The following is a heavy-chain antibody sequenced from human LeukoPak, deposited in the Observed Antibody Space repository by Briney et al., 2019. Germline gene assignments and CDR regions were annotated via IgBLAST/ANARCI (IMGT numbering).Heavy chain of an antibody. D-gene: IGHD2-21*02. CDR3: ARVTKPLVVVTA. CDR1: GVSISSYY. V-gene: IGHV4-30-4*08. J-gene: IGHJ5*02. Sequence: SETLSLTCTVSGVSISSYYWTWIRQPPGKGLEWIGYVFYSGSTYYNPSLKSRVTISVDRSKNQFSLNLRSVTAADAAVYYCARVTKPLVVVTAWGQGTLVTVSS. CDR2: VFYSGST.